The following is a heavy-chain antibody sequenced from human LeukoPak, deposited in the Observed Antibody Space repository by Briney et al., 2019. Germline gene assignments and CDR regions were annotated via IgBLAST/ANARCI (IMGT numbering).Heavy chain of an antibody. CDR1: GYTFTGYY. D-gene: IGHD4-17*01. CDR3: ARALAVTTLALDY. V-gene: IGHV1-2*02. Sequence: ASVKVSCKASGYTFTGYYMHWVRQAPGQGLEWMGWINPNSGGTNYAQKFQGRVTMNRDTSISTAYMELSRLRSDDTAVYYCARALAVTTLALDYWGQGTLVTVSS. CDR2: INPNSGGT. J-gene: IGHJ4*02.